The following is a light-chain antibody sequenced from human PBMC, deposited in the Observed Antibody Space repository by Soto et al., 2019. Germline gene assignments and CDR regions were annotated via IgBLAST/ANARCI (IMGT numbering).Light chain of an antibody. CDR3: KQYANSPIT. Sequence: EIVLTQSPGTLSLSPGERATLSCRASQSVSSSYLAWYQQKPGQAPRLLIYGVSSRASGIPDRFFGSGSGTDFTLTINRLEPEDFAVYYCKQYANSPITFGQGTRLEIK. J-gene: IGKJ5*01. CDR2: GVS. CDR1: QSVSSSY. V-gene: IGKV3-20*01.